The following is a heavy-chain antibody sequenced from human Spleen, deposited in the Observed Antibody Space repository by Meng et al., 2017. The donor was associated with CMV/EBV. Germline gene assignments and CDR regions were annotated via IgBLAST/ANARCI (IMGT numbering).Heavy chain of an antibody. CDR1: GYSFSSYW. Sequence: GESLKISCKGSGYSFSSYWMSWVRQAPGKGLEWVANIKQDGSEKYYVDSVKGRFTISRDNAKNSLYLQMNSLRAEDTAVYYCARDTSGSYIYYYYGMDVWGQGTTVTVSS. CDR2: IKQDGSEK. V-gene: IGHV3-7*01. J-gene: IGHJ6*02. D-gene: IGHD1-26*01. CDR3: ARDTSGSYIYYYYGMDV.